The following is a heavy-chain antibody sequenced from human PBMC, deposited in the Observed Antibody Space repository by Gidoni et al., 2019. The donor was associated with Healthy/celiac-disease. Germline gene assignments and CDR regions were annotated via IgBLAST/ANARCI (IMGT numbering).Heavy chain of an antibody. CDR1: GGTFSSYA. CDR3: ARGDTSVRSYYYYYYMDV. D-gene: IGHD2-2*01. Sequence: QVQLVQSGAEVKKPGSSVKVSCKASGGTFSSYAISWVRQAPGQGLEWMGGIIPIFGTANYAQKFQGRVTITADESTSTAYMELSSLRSEDTAVYYCARGDTSVRSYYYYYYMDVWGKGTTVTVSS. CDR2: IIPIFGTA. J-gene: IGHJ6*03. V-gene: IGHV1-69*01.